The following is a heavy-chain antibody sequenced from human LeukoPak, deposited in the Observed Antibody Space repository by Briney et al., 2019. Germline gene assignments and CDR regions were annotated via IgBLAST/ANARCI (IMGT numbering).Heavy chain of an antibody. J-gene: IGHJ4*02. CDR1: EFIFSKYW. Sequence: GGSLRLSCEASEFIFSKYWMSWVRQAPEKGLEWVARINQDGTEKYSVDSVKGRFTISRDNAKNSLYLQINNVKAEDTAVYYCVRGAGGMDYWGQGALVTVSS. CDR2: INQDGTEK. D-gene: IGHD3-16*01. CDR3: VRGAGGMDY. V-gene: IGHV3-7*05.